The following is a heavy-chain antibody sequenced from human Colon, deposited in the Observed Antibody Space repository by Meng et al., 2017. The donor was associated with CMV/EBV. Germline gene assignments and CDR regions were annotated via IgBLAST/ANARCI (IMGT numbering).Heavy chain of an antibody. J-gene: IGHJ4*02. CDR2: INHSGST. Sequence: QWQLQTWGCGLLNPSRTPSVSAAVYGGSFSGYYWSWIRQPPGKGLEWIGEINHSGSTNYNPSLKSRVTISVDTSKNQFSLKLSSVTAADTAVYYCASPYYYDSSGYNNWGQGTLVTVSS. D-gene: IGHD3-22*01. CDR1: GGSFSGYY. CDR3: ASPYYYDSSGYNN. V-gene: IGHV4-34*01.